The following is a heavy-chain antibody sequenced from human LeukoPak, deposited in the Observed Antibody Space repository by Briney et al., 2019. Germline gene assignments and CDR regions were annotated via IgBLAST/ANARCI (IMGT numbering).Heavy chain of an antibody. CDR1: GFTFSNAW. CDR2: IKSKTDGGTT. V-gene: IGHV3-15*01. Sequence: GGSLRLPCAASGFTFSNAWMSWVRQAPGKGLEWVGRIKSKTDGGTTDYAAPVKGRFTISRDDSKNTLYLQMNSLKTEDTAVYYCTLVMGENYYYYMDVWGKGTTVTVSS. J-gene: IGHJ6*03. CDR3: TLVMGENYYYYMDV.